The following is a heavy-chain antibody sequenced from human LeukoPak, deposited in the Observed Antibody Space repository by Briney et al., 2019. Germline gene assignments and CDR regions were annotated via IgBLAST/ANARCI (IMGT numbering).Heavy chain of an antibody. D-gene: IGHD5-18*01. Sequence: ASETLSLNSSGYSFTIYGKSWVRHAPGQGLELVGWISVYNSSTNYAQKLQGRVTMTTDTSTSTAYMELRSVRADDTAVYYCSRDFPRYAADYFDYWGQGTLGTVS. CDR1: GYSFTIYG. V-gene: IGHV1-18*01. CDR2: ISVYNSST. CDR3: SRDFPRYAADYFDY. J-gene: IGHJ4*02.